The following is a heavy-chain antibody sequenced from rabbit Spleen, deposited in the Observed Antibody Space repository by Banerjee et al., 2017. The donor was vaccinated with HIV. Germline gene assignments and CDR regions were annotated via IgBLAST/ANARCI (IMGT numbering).Heavy chain of an antibody. CDR3: VREVAVKFNL. V-gene: IGHV1S40*01. D-gene: IGHD4-1*01. CDR2: IDTGSSGFT. Sequence: QSLEESGGDLVKPGASLTLTCKASGFSFSSSNYMCWVRQAPGKGLEWIACIDTGSSGFTYFATWAKGRFTCSKTSSTTVTLQMTSLTAADTATYFCVREVAVKFNLWGQGTLVTVS. J-gene: IGHJ4*01. CDR1: GFSFSSSNY.